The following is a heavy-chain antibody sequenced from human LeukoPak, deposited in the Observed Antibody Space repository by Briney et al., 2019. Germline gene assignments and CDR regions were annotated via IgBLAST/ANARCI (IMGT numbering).Heavy chain of an antibody. V-gene: IGHV1-24*01. CDR2: FDPEEDET. CDR3: ARVVVGAHGWYDP. J-gene: IGHJ5*02. Sequence: ASVKVSCKVSGYTLTDLSMHWVRQAPGKGLEWMGGFDPEEDETIFAQKFQGRVTITTDESTSTAYMELSSLRSEDTAVYYCARVVVGAHGWYDPWGQGTLVTVSS. CDR1: GYTLTDLS. D-gene: IGHD1-26*01.